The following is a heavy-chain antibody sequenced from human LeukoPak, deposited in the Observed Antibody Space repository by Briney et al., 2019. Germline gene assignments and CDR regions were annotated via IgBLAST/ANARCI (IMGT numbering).Heavy chain of an antibody. CDR2: IRSKAYGGTT. D-gene: IGHD3-10*01. J-gene: IGHJ4*02. V-gene: IGHV3-49*04. CDR1: GFTFGDYA. Sequence: GGSLRPSCTASGFTFGDYAMSWVRQAPGKGLEWVGFIRSKAYGGTTEYAASVKGRFTISRDDSKSIAYLQMNSLKTEDTAVYYCTRHTYYYGSGSKIDYWGQGTLVTVSS. CDR3: TRHTYYYGSGSKIDY.